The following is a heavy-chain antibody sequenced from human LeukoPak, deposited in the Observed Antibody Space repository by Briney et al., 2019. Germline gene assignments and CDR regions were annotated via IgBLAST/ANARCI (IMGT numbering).Heavy chain of an antibody. CDR3: AKDTAMVIVNWFDP. CDR2: ISGGGGST. V-gene: IGHV3-23*01. J-gene: IGHJ5*02. CDR1: GFTFSSYA. Sequence: PGGSLRLSCAASGFTFSSYAMSWVRQAPGEGLEWVSAISGGGGSTYYADSVKGRFTISRDNSKNTLYLQMNSLRAEDTAVYYCAKDTAMVIVNWFDPWGQGTLVTVSS. D-gene: IGHD5-18*01.